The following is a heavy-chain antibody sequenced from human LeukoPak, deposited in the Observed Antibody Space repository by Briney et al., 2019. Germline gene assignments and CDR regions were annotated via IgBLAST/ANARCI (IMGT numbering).Heavy chain of an antibody. CDR2: TNKDGSST. V-gene: IGHV3-74*01. Sequence: GGSLRLSCETSGFILGNYWMTWVRQAPGKGLVWVSGTNKDGSSTTYADSVKGRFTISRDNARNTLYLQMNSLRAEDTAIYYCARDGISCTGGHCYFASWGQGTLVTVSS. CDR1: GFILGNYW. D-gene: IGHD2-8*02. J-gene: IGHJ4*02. CDR3: ARDGISCTGGHCYFAS.